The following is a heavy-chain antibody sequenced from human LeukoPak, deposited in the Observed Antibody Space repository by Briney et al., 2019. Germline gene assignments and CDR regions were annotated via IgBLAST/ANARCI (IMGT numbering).Heavy chain of an antibody. CDR1: GYTFTSYG. CDR3: AMSNGDSYYYYMDV. J-gene: IGHJ6*03. D-gene: IGHD4-17*01. V-gene: IGHV1-69*05. Sequence: GASVKVSCKASGYTFTSYGISWVRQAPGQGLEWMGGIIPIFGTANYAQKFQGRVTITTDESTSTAYMELSSLRSEDTAVYYCAMSNGDSYYYYMDVWGKGTTVTVSS. CDR2: IIPIFGTA.